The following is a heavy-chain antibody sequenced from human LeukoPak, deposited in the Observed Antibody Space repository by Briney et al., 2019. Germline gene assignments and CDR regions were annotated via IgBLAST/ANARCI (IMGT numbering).Heavy chain of an antibody. CDR1: GFTFSSYS. D-gene: IGHD4-17*01. CDR2: ISSSSSYI. V-gene: IGHV3-21*01. Sequence: GGSLRLSCAASGFTFSSYSMNWVRQAPGKGLGWVSSISSSSSYIYYADSVKGRFTISRDNAKNSLYLQMDSLRAEDTAVYYCARDHYGDYGGPADYWGQGTLVTVSS. J-gene: IGHJ4*02. CDR3: ARDHYGDYGGPADY.